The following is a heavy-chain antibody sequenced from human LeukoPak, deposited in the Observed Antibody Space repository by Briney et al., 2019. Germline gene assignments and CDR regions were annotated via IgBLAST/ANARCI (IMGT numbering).Heavy chain of an antibody. D-gene: IGHD2-15*01. CDR2: ISSTGEST. Sequence: GGFLRLSRAASGFAFGHYAMTWVRQAPGKGLEWVSAISSTGESTYYADSVQGRFSISRDNSQNTLYLQMNSLRAEDSAVYYCAKDNVVVLVPVSPLDYWGQGTLVTVSS. CDR3: AKDNVVVLVPVSPLDY. J-gene: IGHJ4*02. V-gene: IGHV3-23*01. CDR1: GFAFGHYA.